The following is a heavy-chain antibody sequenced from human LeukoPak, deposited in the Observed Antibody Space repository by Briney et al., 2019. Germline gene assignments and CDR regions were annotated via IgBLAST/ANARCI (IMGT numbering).Heavy chain of an antibody. CDR3: ARHSDVIGAI. CDR1: GCTFTHQW. Sequence: PGESLKISCKASGCTFTHQWIGWVRQKSGSGLEWMGIIYPRDSDTRYSPSFQGHVSISADTSINTAYLEWSRLEASDTAIYYCARHSDVIGAIWGQGTLVTVSS. J-gene: IGHJ4*02. CDR2: IYPRDSDT. V-gene: IGHV5-51*01. D-gene: IGHD3-10*01.